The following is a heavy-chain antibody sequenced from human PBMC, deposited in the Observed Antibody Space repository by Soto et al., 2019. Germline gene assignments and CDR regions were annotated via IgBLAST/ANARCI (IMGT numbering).Heavy chain of an antibody. Sequence: GASVKISCKSSGDTFSIYAISWVRQAPGQGLEWMGGIIPIFGTANYAQKFQGRVTITADESTSTAYMELSSLRSEDTAVYYCASGGFIAVAGGWFDPWGQGTLVTVSS. D-gene: IGHD6-19*01. CDR3: ASGGFIAVAGGWFDP. V-gene: IGHV1-69*13. CDR1: GDTFSIYA. CDR2: IIPIFGTA. J-gene: IGHJ5*02.